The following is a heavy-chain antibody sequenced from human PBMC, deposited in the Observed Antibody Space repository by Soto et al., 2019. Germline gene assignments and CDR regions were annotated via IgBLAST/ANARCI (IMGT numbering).Heavy chain of an antibody. CDR3: ARDPNPYLLQDNWFDH. CDR2: ISAYNGNT. Sequence: ASVKVSCNASGYTFTSYGISWVRQAPGQGLEWMGWISAYNGNTNYAQKLQGRVTMTTDTSTSTAYMELRSLRSDDTAVYYCARDPNPYLLQDNWFDHWGQGTLVTVS. J-gene: IGHJ5*02. CDR1: GYTFTSYG. D-gene: IGHD3-22*01. V-gene: IGHV1-18*01.